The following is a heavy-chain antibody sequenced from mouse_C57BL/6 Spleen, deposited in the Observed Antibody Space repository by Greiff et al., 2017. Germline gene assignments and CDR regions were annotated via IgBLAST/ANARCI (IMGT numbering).Heavy chain of an antibody. J-gene: IGHJ3*01. V-gene: IGHV1-26*01. D-gene: IGHD2-13*01. CDR2: INPNNGGT. CDR3: ARTGVTWFAY. Sequence: EVQLQQPGPELVKPGASVKISCKASGYTFTDYYMNWVKQSHGKSLEWIGDINPNNGGTSYNQKFKGKATLTVDKSSSTAYMELRSLTSEDSAVYYCARTGVTWFAYWGQGTLVTVSA. CDR1: GYTFTDYY.